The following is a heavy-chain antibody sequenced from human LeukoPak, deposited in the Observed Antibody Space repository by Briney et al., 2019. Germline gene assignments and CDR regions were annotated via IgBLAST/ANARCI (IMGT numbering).Heavy chain of an antibody. Sequence: SGTLSLTCVVSGGSISETNYWSWVRQPPGKGLEWIGEIFHTGRINYNPSLKSRVILSVDKSKNQFSLKLGSVTAADTAVYYCARDDSNGSYDYWGQGTLVTVSS. CDR1: GGSISETNY. V-gene: IGHV4-4*02. J-gene: IGHJ4*02. D-gene: IGHD1-26*01. CDR2: IFHTGRI. CDR3: ARDDSNGSYDY.